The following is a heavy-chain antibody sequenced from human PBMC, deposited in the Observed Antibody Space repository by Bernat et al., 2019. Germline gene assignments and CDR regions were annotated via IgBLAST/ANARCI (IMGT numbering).Heavy chain of an antibody. CDR1: GFTFSGSA. V-gene: IGHV3-73*01. J-gene: IGHJ6*02. Sequence: EVQLVESGGGLVQPGGSLKLSCAASGFTFSGSAMHWVRQASGKGLEWVGRIRSKANSYATAYAASVKGRFTISRDDSKNTAYLKMNSLKTEDTAVYYCTRQLVVVAAQNYYYYGMDVWGQGTTVTVSS. D-gene: IGHD2-15*01. CDR3: TRQLVVVAAQNYYYYGMDV. CDR2: IRSKANSYAT.